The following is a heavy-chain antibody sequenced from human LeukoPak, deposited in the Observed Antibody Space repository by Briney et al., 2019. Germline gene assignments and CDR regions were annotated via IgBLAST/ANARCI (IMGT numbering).Heavy chain of an antibody. CDR3: VRIRVAVASNDAVDI. CDR1: GFSFSIYG. CDR2: IWYDGDNK. V-gene: IGHV3-33*01. Sequence: PGRSLRLSCASSGFSFSIYGMYWVRRAPGKGPEWVALIWYDGDNKYYADSVKGRFTISRDNSKNILYLQMNSLRAEDTAVYYCVRIRVAVASNDAVDIWGQGTMVSVSS. D-gene: IGHD2-15*01. J-gene: IGHJ3*02.